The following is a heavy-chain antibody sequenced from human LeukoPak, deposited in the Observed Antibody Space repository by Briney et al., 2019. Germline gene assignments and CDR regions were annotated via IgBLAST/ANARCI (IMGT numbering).Heavy chain of an antibody. CDR1: GGSISRSSYY. V-gene: IGHV4-39*07. CDR3: ARERSGSIDY. J-gene: IGHJ4*02. D-gene: IGHD3-10*01. Sequence: PSETLSLTCTVSGGSISRSSYYWGWIRQPPGKGLEWIGSIYHSGSTYYNPSLKSRVTISVDTSKNQFSLKLSSVTAADTAVYYCARERSGSIDYWGQGTLVTVSS. CDR2: IYHSGST.